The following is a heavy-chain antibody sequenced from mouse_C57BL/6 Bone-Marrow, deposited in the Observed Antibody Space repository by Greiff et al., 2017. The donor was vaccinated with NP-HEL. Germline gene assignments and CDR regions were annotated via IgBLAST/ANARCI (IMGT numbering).Heavy chain of an antibody. CDR1: GFTFSDFY. CDR3: ARDLFPGWYFDV. Sequence: EVKVVESGGGLVQSGRSLRLSCATSGFTFSDFYMEWVRQAPGKGLEWIAASRNKANDYTTEYSASVKGRFIVSRDTSQSILYLQMNALRAEDTAIYYCARDLFPGWYFDVWGTGTTVTVSS. CDR2: SRNKANDYTT. V-gene: IGHV7-1*01. J-gene: IGHJ1*03.